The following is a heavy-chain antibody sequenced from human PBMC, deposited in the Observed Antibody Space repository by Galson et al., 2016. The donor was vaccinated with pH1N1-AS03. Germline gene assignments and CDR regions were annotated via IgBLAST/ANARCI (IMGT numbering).Heavy chain of an antibody. V-gene: IGHV3-7*03. CDR2: IKQDGSVE. CDR1: GFTFSSYW. D-gene: IGHD6-19*01. CDR3: ARGEEKSGWYSGFVY. J-gene: IGHJ4*02. Sequence: SLRLSCAASGFTFSSYWMTWVRQALGKGLEWAANIKQDGSVEYYVDSVKGRFIISRDNVKNSLLLQMNRLRAEDTAVYYCARGEEKSGWYSGFVYWGQGTLAIVSS.